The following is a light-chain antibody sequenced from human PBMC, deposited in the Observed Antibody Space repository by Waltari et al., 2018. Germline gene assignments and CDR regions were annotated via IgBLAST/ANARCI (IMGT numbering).Light chain of an antibody. Sequence: QSALTQPASVSGSPGQSITISCTGTSSAVGGYNLVSWYQQHPGKAPKFIIYEVTKRPSGVSNRFSGSKSGNTASLTISGLQAEDEADYYCCSFAGSATSVVFGGGTKLTVL. CDR1: SSAVGGYNL. CDR3: CSFAGSATSVV. J-gene: IGLJ2*01. V-gene: IGLV2-23*02. CDR2: EVT.